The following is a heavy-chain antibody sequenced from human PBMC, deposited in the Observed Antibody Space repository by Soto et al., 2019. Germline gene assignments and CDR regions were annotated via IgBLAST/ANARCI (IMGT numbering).Heavy chain of an antibody. CDR3: ARVGLRVGVVITLYYGMDV. J-gene: IGHJ6*02. CDR1: GFTFSSYN. D-gene: IGHD3-3*01. Sequence: GGYLRLSCAASGFTFSSYNMNWVRQAPGKGLEWVSSISSSSSYIYYADSVKGRFTISRDNAKNSLYLQMNSLRAEDTAVYYCARVGLRVGVVITLYYGMDVWGQGTSVTVS. CDR2: ISSSSSYI. V-gene: IGHV3-21*01.